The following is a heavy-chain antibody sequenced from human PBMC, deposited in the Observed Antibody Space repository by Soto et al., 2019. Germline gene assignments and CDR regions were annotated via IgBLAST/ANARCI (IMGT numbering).Heavy chain of an antibody. CDR1: GGSLSSYY. Sequence: SETLSLTCTVSGGSLSSYYWSWIRQPPGKGLEWIGYIYYSGSTNYNPSLKSRVTISVDTSKNQFSLKLSSVTAADTAVYYCARDGGSGCYWDHYGGTDVWGQGTTVNVSS. D-gene: IGHD3-10*01. CDR3: ARDGGSGCYWDHYGGTDV. CDR2: IYYSGST. V-gene: IGHV4-59*01. J-gene: IGHJ6*02.